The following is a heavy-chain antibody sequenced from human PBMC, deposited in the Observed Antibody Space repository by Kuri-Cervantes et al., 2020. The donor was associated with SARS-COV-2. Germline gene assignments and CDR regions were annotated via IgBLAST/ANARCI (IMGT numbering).Heavy chain of an antibody. CDR2: ISYDGSNK. CDR1: GFTFSSYA. Sequence: GESLKISCAASGFTFSSYAMDWVRQAPGKGLEWVAVISYDGSNKYYADSVKGRFTISRDNSKNTLYLQMNSLKAEDTAVYYCAKAGDIVVVPAAYFDYWGQGTLVTVSS. V-gene: IGHV3-30-3*01. CDR3: AKAGDIVVVPAAYFDY. D-gene: IGHD2-2*01. J-gene: IGHJ4*02.